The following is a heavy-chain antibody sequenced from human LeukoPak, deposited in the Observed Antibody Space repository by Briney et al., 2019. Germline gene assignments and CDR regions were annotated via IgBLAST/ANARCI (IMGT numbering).Heavy chain of an antibody. CDR3: ARHAVAYSSGFY. V-gene: IGHV4-39*01. Sequence: SQTLSLTCTVSGDSISSSNYYWGWIRQPPGKGLQWIGNIYYTGSTYHNPSLKSRVTISVDTSNSQFSLKLSSVTAADTAVYFCARHAVAYSSGFYWGQGILATVSS. D-gene: IGHD6-19*01. CDR1: GDSISSSNYY. J-gene: IGHJ4*02. CDR2: IYYTGST.